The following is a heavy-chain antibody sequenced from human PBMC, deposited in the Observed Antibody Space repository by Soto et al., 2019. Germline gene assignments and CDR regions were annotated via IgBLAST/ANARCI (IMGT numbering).Heavy chain of an antibody. CDR1: GGSISSGDCY. CDR3: ARAAPVVADG. V-gene: IGHV4-30-4*01. Sequence: QVQLQESGPGLVKPSETLSLTCTVSGGSISSGDCYWRWLRQPPEKLLECIEYIYYSGSTYYNSCLKNRVTLSVGTPTNQVALKRNALTAAQTSVYYSARAAPVVADGWGQRTTVALSS. CDR2: IYYSGST. D-gene: IGHD3-16*02. J-gene: IGHJ6*02.